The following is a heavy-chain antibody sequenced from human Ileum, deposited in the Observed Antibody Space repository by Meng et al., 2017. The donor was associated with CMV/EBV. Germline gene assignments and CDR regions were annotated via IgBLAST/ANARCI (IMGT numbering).Heavy chain of an antibody. CDR2: FYFTGST. CDR1: GGSISSSGSSYY. V-gene: IGHV4-39*07. CDR3: ARAFHCSSTSCYRTNWFDP. Sequence: GSLRLSCTISGGSISSSGSSYYWGWIRQPPGKGVEWIGNFYFTGSTYYNPSLKSRVTISVDTSKSQLSLKLTSVTAADTAVYYCARAFHCSSTSCYRTNWFDPWGQGTLVTVSS. J-gene: IGHJ5*02. D-gene: IGHD2-2*02.